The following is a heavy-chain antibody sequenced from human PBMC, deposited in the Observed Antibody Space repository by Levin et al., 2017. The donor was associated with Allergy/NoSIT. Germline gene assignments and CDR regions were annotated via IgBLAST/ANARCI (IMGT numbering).Heavy chain of an antibody. Sequence: GGSLRLSCAASGFTFSSFPMGWVRQAPGKGLEWVSTISGTGDNTYYANSVKGRFTISRDNSKNILYLQMNSLRAEDTAIYYCVKGIPVVVTAVIFGYWGQGTQVTVSS. D-gene: IGHD2-21*02. CDR3: VKGIPVVVTAVIFGY. CDR2: ISGTGDNT. V-gene: IGHV3-23*01. CDR1: GFTFSSFP. J-gene: IGHJ4*02.